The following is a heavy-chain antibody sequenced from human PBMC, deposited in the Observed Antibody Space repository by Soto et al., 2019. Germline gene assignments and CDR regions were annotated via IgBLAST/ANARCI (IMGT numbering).Heavy chain of an antibody. CDR3: ARRQCRSSSCYSISGLDV. CDR2: IDPSDSYA. CDR1: GYTFTSFW. J-gene: IGHJ6*02. V-gene: IGHV5-10-1*01. D-gene: IGHD2-2*01. Sequence: GESLKISCKGSGYTFTSFWISWVRQMPGKGLEWMGMIDPSDSYANYSPSFQGHVTISVDKSISTAYLQWSSLKASDTAMYYCARRQCRSSSCYSISGLDVWGQGSTVTVSS.